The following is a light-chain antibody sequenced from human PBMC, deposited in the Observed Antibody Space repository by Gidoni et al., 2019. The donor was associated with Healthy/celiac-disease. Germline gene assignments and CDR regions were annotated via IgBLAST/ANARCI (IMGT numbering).Light chain of an antibody. CDR2: LNSDGSP. Sequence: QLVLTQAPSDSASLGASVKLTCTLSSGHSSYAIAWHQQQPEKGPRYLMKLNSDGSPSKGDGIPYRFSGSSSGAERYLTISSLQSEDEADYYCQTWGTGIRVFGGGTKLTVL. J-gene: IGLJ3*02. CDR3: QTWGTGIRV. CDR1: SGHSSYA. V-gene: IGLV4-69*01.